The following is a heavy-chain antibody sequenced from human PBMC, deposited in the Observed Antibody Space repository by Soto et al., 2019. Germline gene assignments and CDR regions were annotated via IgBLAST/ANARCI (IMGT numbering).Heavy chain of an antibody. D-gene: IGHD3-16*02. V-gene: IGHV1-2*04. CDR3: ARGFYDYIWGSYRPLHFDY. CDR1: GYTFTGYY. CDR2: INPNSGGT. J-gene: IGHJ4*02. Sequence: GASVKVSCKASGYTFTGYYMHWVRQAPGQGLEWMGWINPNSGGTNYAQKFQGWVTMTRDTSISTAYMELSRLRSDDTAVYYCARGFYDYIWGSYRPLHFDYWGQGTLVTVSS.